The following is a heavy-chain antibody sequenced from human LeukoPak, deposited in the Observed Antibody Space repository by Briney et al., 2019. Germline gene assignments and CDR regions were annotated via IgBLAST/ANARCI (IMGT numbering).Heavy chain of an antibody. J-gene: IGHJ4*02. CDR2: ISGNSNYI. Sequence: GVSLRLSCAASGFTFSSYTMNWVRQAPGKGLEWVSSISGNSNYIYYADSVKGRFTISRDNAKNSLYLQMNSLRAEDTAVYYCARDATTVTINYWGQGTLVTVSS. CDR3: ARDATTVTINY. CDR1: GFTFSSYT. D-gene: IGHD4-17*01. V-gene: IGHV3-21*01.